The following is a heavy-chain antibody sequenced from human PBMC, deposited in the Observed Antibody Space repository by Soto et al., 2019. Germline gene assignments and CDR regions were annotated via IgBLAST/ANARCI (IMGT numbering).Heavy chain of an antibody. D-gene: IGHD1-20*01. CDR1: GGTFSSYA. V-gene: IGHV1-69*12. CDR2: IIPIFGTA. Sequence: QVQLVQSGAEVKKPGSSVKVSCKASGGTFSSYAISWVRQAPGQGLEWMGGIIPIFGTANYAQKFQGRVTITADEATSTAYMELSSLRSEDTAVYYCAGGIAGTVSCYYGMDVWGQGTTVTVSS. CDR3: AGGIAGTVSCYYGMDV. J-gene: IGHJ6*02.